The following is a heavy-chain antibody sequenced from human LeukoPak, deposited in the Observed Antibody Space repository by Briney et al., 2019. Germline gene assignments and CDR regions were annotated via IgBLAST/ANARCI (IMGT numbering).Heavy chain of an antibody. J-gene: IGHJ6*02. V-gene: IGHV3-13*01. D-gene: IGHD3-10*01. Sequence: GGSLRLSCAASGFTFSSYDMHWVRQATGKGLEWVSAIGTAGDTYYPGSVKGRLTISRENAKNSLYLQMNSLRAGDTAVYYCARDRITMVRGVINYYGMDVWGQGTTVTVSS. CDR3: ARDRITMVRGVINYYGMDV. CDR2: IGTAGDT. CDR1: GFTFSSYD.